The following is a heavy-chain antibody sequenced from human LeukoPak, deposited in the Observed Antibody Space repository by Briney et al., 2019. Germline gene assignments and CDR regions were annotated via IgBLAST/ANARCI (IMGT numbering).Heavy chain of an antibody. V-gene: IGHV5-51*01. CDR3: ARSNWNDDLDY. CDR2: IYPGDSDT. Sequence: GESLKISCKGSGYSFTSYWIGWVRQMPGKGMEWIGIIYPGDSDTRYSPSFQGQVTISADKSISTAYLQWSSLKASDTAMYYCARSNWNDDLDYWGQGTLVTVSS. J-gene: IGHJ4*02. D-gene: IGHD1-1*01. CDR1: GYSFTSYW.